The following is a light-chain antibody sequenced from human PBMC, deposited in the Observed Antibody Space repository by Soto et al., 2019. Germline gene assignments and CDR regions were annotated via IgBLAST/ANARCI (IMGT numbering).Light chain of an antibody. CDR1: QSLTSIY. CDR2: GAS. CDR3: QQDESSPPSYT. Sequence: EIVLTQSPGTLSLSPGERATLSCRASQSLTSIYLAWYQQKPGQAPRLLIYGASSRATGIPDRFSGSGSGTDFTLTISRLEPEDFAVYYCQQDESSPPSYTFGQGTKLEIK. V-gene: IGKV3-20*01. J-gene: IGKJ2*01.